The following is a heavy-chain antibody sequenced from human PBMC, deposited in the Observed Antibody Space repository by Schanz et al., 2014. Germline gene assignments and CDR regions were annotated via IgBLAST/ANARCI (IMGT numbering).Heavy chain of an antibody. D-gene: IGHD5-12*01. Sequence: EVQLVESGGGLIQPGGSLRLSCAVSGFTVNTTSLRAVLPSPGTGLEWISSMYINSGSTQYADSVKGRFIISRDSSKNTLFLQMNSLRAEDTAVYFCARDGGRDGYNLAFDVWGQGTLVTVSS. CDR1: GFTVNTTS. V-gene: IGHV3-53*01. CDR2: MYINSGST. J-gene: IGHJ3*01. CDR3: ARDGGRDGYNLAFDV.